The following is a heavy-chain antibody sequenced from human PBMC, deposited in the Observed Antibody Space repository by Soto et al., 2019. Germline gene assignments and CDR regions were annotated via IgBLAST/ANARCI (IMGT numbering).Heavy chain of an antibody. CDR3: ATQTISYTWGV. CDR1: GGPITTTTW. J-gene: IGHJ6*02. D-gene: IGHD3-16*01. V-gene: IGHV4-4*02. Sequence: QVQLQESGPGLVKPSETLSLTCAVSGGPITTTTWWAWVRLPPGKGLEWIGELHHDGTTNYNPSLEXRXTXSXXKSNNHFPLKLTSVTAADTAIYYCATQTISYTWGVWGRGTTVTVSS. CDR2: LHHDGTT.